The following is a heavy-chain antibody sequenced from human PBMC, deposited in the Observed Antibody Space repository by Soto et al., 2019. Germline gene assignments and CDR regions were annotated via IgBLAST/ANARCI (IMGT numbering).Heavy chain of an antibody. Sequence: PGGSLRLSCAASGFTFSGYYMSWIRQAPGKGLEWISYISSSTYKNYADSVKGRFTISRDNAKNSLYLQMNSLRAEDTAVYYCVKTMTTVDPYDFDYWGQGTLVTVSS. CDR3: VKTMTTVDPYDFDY. V-gene: IGHV3-11*03. D-gene: IGHD4-17*01. CDR1: GFTFSGYY. CDR2: ISSSTYK. J-gene: IGHJ4*02.